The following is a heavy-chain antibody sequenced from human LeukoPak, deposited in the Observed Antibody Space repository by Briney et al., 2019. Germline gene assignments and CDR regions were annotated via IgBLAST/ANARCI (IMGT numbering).Heavy chain of an antibody. D-gene: IGHD2-15*01. CDR3: ARQYCSGGSCYDINWFDP. Sequence: GESLKISCKGSGYSFTSYWIGWVRQMPGKGLEWMGIIYPGDSDTRYSPSFQGQVTISADKSISTAYLQWSSLKASDTAMYYCARQYCSGGSCYDINWFDPWGQGTLVTASS. V-gene: IGHV5-51*01. CDR2: IYPGDSDT. J-gene: IGHJ5*02. CDR1: GYSFTSYW.